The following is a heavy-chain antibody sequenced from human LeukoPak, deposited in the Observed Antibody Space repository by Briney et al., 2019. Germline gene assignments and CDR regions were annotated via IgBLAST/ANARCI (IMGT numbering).Heavy chain of an antibody. Sequence: SETLSLTCTVSGGSISSSSYYCGWIRQPPGKGLEWIVSIYHSGSTYYNPSLKSRVTLSVETSKNQFSLKLSSVTAADTAVYYCAGSTYDNWFDPWGQGTLVTVSS. V-gene: IGHV4-39*01. CDR2: IYHSGST. D-gene: IGHD2-8*01. J-gene: IGHJ5*02. CDR3: AGSTYDNWFDP. CDR1: GGSISSSSYY.